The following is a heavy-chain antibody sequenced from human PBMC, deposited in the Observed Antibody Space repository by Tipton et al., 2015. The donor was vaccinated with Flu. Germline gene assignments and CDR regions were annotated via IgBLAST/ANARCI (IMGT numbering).Heavy chain of an antibody. J-gene: IGHJ4*02. V-gene: IGHV4-59*08. Sequence: TLSLTCAVYGGSISSYYWSWIRQPPGKGLEWIGYIYYSGSTNYNPSLKSRVTISVDTSKNHFSLKLSSVTAADTAVYYCARAYSGSYFYWGQGTLVTVSS. D-gene: IGHD1-26*01. CDR3: ARAYSGSYFY. CDR1: GGSISSYY. CDR2: IYYSGST.